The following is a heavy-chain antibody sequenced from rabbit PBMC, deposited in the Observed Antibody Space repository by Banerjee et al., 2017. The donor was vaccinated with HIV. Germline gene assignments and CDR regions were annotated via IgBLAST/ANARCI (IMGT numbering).Heavy chain of an antibody. CDR2: IDAGSSGRT. D-gene: IGHD8-1*01. J-gene: IGHJ4*01. CDR1: GFDFSSNA. Sequence: QSLEESGGALVTPGGTLTLTCKASGFDFSSNAICWVRQAPGKGPEWIASIDAGSSGRTYYTSWAKGRFTISKTSSTTVTLQMTSLSAADTATYFCARDAGGSGGPDYFDLWGPGHPGHRL. CDR3: ARDAGGSGGPDYFDL. V-gene: IGHV1S40*01.